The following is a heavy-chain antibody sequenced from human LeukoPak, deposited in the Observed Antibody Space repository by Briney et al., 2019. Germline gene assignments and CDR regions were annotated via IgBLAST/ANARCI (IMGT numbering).Heavy chain of an antibody. V-gene: IGHV1-18*01. CDR2: ISAHNGDT. CDR3: ARDPPTGMASGRHDY. CDR1: GYTFTNYG. J-gene: IGHJ4*02. D-gene: IGHD5-24*01. Sequence: ASVKVSCKASGYTFTNYGFTWARQAPGQGLEWMGWISAHNGDTKYAQKLQGRVTLTTDTSTTTAYMEPRSLRSDDTAMYYCARDPPTGMASGRHDYWGQGTLVTVSS.